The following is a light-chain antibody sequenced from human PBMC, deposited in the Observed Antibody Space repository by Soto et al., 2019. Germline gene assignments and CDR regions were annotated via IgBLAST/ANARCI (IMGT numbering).Light chain of an antibody. CDR1: QDINRW. CDR2: DAT. V-gene: IGKV1-5*01. CDR3: QQYSSYWT. J-gene: IGKJ1*01. Sequence: DIQVTQSPSTLSASVGDRVTITCRASQDINRWVAWYQQKAGKAPKLLICDATTLESGAPSRFSGSGGGRDFTLTISSLQPDDFGTYYCQQYSSYWTFGPGTKVEIK.